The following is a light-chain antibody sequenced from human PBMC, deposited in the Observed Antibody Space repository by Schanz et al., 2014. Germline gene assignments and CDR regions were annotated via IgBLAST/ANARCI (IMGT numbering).Light chain of an antibody. CDR3: SSYTSSSTPWV. Sequence: QFALTQPASVSGSPGQSITISCTGTSSDVGVYNYVSWYQQHPGKAPKLMIYDVSNRPSGVSNRFSASKSGNTASLTISDLQAEDEADYYCSSYTSSSTPWVFGGGTKLTVL. CDR1: SSDVGVYNY. CDR2: DVS. V-gene: IGLV2-14*01. J-gene: IGLJ3*02.